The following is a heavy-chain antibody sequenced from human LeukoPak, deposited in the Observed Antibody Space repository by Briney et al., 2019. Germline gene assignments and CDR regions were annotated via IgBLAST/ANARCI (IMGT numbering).Heavy chain of an antibody. Sequence: GGSLRLSCAASGFTFSSYEMNWVRQAPGKGLEWVSYISSSGSTIYYAESVKGRFTISRDNAKNSLYLQMNSLRAEDTAVYYCARGAYYYDSSGAFDYWGQGTLVTVSS. CDR1: GFTFSSYE. CDR2: ISSSGSTI. V-gene: IGHV3-48*03. CDR3: ARGAYYYDSSGAFDY. J-gene: IGHJ4*02. D-gene: IGHD3-22*01.